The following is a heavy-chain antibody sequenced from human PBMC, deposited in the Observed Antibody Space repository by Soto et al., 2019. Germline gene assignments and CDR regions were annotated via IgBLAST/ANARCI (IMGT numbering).Heavy chain of an antibody. V-gene: IGHV1-8*01. J-gene: IGHJ5*02. CDR1: GYTFTNND. Sequence: SVKVSFKASGYTFTNNDVSWVRQATGQGLEWMGWMNPGSGDTGYAQKFQGRVTMTRDISIATAYMELTSLTSEDTAIYYCARMESFGSLNWFDPWGQGTLVTVSS. CDR3: ARMESFGSLNWFDP. D-gene: IGHD5-18*01. CDR2: MNPGSGDT.